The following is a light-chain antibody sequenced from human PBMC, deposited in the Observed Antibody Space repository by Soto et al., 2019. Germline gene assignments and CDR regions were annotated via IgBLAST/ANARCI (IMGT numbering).Light chain of an antibody. CDR3: ASWDDNLSSWV. CDR2: EVT. CDR1: SSDVGSHNF. Sequence: QSALTQPASVSGSPGQSITISCTGTSSDVGSHNFVSWYQQRPGKAPKLMIFEVTKRPSGVSSRFSASKSGTSASLAISGLRSEDEANYYCASWDDNLSSWVFGGGTKVTVL. J-gene: IGLJ3*02. V-gene: IGLV2-14*02.